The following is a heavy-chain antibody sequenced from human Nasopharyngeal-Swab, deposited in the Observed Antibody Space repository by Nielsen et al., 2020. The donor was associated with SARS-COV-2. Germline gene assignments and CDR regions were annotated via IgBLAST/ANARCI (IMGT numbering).Heavy chain of an antibody. J-gene: IGHJ4*02. Sequence: ASVKVSCKASGYTFTSYGISWVRQAPGQGLEWMGWIGAYNGNTNYAQKLQGRVTMTTDTSTSTAYMELRSLRSDDTAVYYCARDLEQTYYDYVWGSYRPFDYWGQGTLVTVSS. D-gene: IGHD3-16*02. CDR1: GYTFTSYG. V-gene: IGHV1-18*01. CDR2: IGAYNGNT. CDR3: ARDLEQTYYDYVWGSYRPFDY.